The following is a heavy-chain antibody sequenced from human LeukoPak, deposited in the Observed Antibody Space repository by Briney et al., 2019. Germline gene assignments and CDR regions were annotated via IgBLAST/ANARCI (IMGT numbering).Heavy chain of an antibody. J-gene: IGHJ4*02. V-gene: IGHV4-39*01. Sequence: SETLSLTCSVSGGSIGSGRYYWAWIRQPPGKGLEWIGSIYNTWSTSYNPSLKSRVTMSVDTSKNQSSLRLSSVTAADTAVYYCARNITSVIPAGYFDYWGKGTLVTVSS. CDR3: ARNITSVIPAGYFDY. CDR1: GGSIGSGRYY. D-gene: IGHD2-2*01. CDR2: IYNTWST.